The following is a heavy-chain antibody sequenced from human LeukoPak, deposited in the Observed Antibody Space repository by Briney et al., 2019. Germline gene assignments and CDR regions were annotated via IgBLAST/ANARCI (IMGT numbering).Heavy chain of an antibody. V-gene: IGHV3-48*03. CDR3: ARDKYGGNSNAFDI. CDR2: ITRTGRTT. D-gene: IGHD4-23*01. Sequence: GGSLRLSCAASGFTFSNYEMNWVRQAPGKGLEWVSYITRTGRTTYYADSVKGRFTISRDNAKNSLYLQMNSLRAEDTAVYYCARDKYGGNSNAFDIWGQGTLVTVSS. J-gene: IGHJ3*02. CDR1: GFTFSNYE.